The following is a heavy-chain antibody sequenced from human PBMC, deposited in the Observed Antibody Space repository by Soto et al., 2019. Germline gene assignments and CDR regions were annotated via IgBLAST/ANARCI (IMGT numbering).Heavy chain of an antibody. Sequence: QLHLVQSGAEVKKPGSSLKVSCKASGGTFSNSGISWVRQAPGQGLEWMGGIIPIFDTTNYAQKLQGRITIIADESTNTVCMELSNLRSADPGVYYCARAPILVSVTLHENYFDSWGQGTLVTVSS. CDR1: GGTFSNSG. J-gene: IGHJ4*02. CDR3: ARAPILVSVTLHENYFDS. D-gene: IGHD2-21*02. V-gene: IGHV1-69*01. CDR2: IIPIFDTT.